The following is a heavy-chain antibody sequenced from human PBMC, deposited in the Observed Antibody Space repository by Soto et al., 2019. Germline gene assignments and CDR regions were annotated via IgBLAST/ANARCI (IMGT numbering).Heavy chain of an antibody. Sequence: EVQMVESGGPMVHPGGSLRLSWVASGFQVDDYAIHWVRQVERKGLEWVSAINWSAEMIAYAVSLKGRSTISRDNAKNYVTLRINSLSLEDAAFYSCPRDCIGRVYAIAVWGQGTTVTVS. V-gene: IGHV3-9*01. D-gene: IGHD2-15*01. CDR1: GFQVDDYA. CDR3: PRDCIGRVYAIAV. J-gene: IGHJ6*02. CDR2: INWSAEMI.